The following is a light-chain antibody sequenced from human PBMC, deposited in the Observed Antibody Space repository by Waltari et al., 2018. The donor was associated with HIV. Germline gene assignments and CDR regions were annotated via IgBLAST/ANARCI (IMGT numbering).Light chain of an antibody. CDR2: EVT. J-gene: IGLJ2*01. CDR1: FSDFGSYHL. V-gene: IGLV2-23*02. Sequence: QSALTQPASVSGSPGQSITLPCTGTFSDFGSYHLVSWYQKHPGEAPKIMIYEVTKRPSGVSSRFSGSKSGNTASLTISGLQAEDEADYYCCSYAGSRIHVVFGGGTKLTVL. CDR3: CSYAGSRIHVV.